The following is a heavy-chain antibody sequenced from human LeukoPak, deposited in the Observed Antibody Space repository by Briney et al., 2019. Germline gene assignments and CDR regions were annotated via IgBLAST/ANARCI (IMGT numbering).Heavy chain of an antibody. CDR2: FDPEDGET. CDR1: GYTLTELS. V-gene: IGHV1-24*01. CDR3: ATDYGGFGVPPAWAFDI. Sequence: ASVKVSCKVSGYTLTELSMHWVRQAPGKGLEWMGGFDPEDGETIYAQKFQGRVTMTEDTSTDTAYMELSSLRSEDTVVYYCATDYGGFGVPPAWAFDIWGQGTMVTVSS. D-gene: IGHD3-10*01. J-gene: IGHJ3*02.